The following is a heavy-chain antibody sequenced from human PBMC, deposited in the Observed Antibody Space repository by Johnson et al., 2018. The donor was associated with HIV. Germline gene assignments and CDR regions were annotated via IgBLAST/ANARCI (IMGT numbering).Heavy chain of an antibody. Sequence: QVQLVESGGDLVKPEGSLRLSCVASGFVFSDSHMSWIRQAPGRGLEWISYISSSGSTIYYADSVKGRFTISRDNSKNTLYLQMNSLRAEDTALYYCARSKDCSVGTCPDAFDIWGQGTLVMVSS. J-gene: IGHJ3*02. D-gene: IGHD2-15*01. CDR3: ARSKDCSVGTCPDAFDI. CDR2: ISSSGSTI. V-gene: IGHV3-11*01. CDR1: GFVFSDSH.